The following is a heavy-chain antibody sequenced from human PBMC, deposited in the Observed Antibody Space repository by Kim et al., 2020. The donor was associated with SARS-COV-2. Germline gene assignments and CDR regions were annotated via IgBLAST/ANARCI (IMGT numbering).Heavy chain of an antibody. D-gene: IGHD6-13*01. Sequence: GGSLRLSCAASGFTFSSYGMHWVRQAPGKGLEWVAVIWYDGSNKYYADSVKGRFTISRDNSKNTLYLQMNSLRAEDTAVYYCARRAAGTKNTCFDYWGQGTLVTVSS. V-gene: IGHV3-33*01. CDR2: IWYDGSNK. CDR3: ARRAAGTKNTCFDY. J-gene: IGHJ4*02. CDR1: GFTFSSYG.